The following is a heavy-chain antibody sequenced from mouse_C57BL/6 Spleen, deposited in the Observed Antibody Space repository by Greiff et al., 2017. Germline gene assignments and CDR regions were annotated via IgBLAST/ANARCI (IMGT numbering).Heavy chain of an antibody. J-gene: IGHJ1*03. CDR1: GYTFTSYW. Sequence: QVQLKQPGAELVMPGASVKLSCKASGYTFTSYWMHWVRQRPGQGLEWIGEIDPSDSYTNYTQKFKGKSTLTVDKSSSTAYMQLSSLTSEDSAVYYCARVYGSSYWYFDVWGTGTTVTVSS. CDR3: ARVYGSSYWYFDV. D-gene: IGHD1-1*01. CDR2: IDPSDSYT. V-gene: IGHV1-69*01.